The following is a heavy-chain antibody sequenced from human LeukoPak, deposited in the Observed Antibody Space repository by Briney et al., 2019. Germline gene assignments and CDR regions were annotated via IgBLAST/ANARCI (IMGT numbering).Heavy chain of an antibody. V-gene: IGHV3-30*03. CDR1: GFTFSSYG. CDR2: ISYDGSNK. D-gene: IGHD2-15*01. CDR3: ARYCSGGGCFAGFDY. Sequence: QAGGSLRLSCAASGFTFSSYGMHWVRQAPGKGLEWVAVISYDGSNKYYADSVKGRFTISRDNSKNTLYLQMNSLRAEDTAVYYCARYCSGGGCFAGFDYWGQGTLVTVSS. J-gene: IGHJ4*02.